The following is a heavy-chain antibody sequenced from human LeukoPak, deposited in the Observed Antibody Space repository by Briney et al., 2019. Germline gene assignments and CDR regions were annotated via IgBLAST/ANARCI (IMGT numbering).Heavy chain of an antibody. V-gene: IGHV4-34*01. CDR2: IYYSGST. CDR3: ARQGGYSSSPDF. J-gene: IGHJ4*02. Sequence: SETLSLTCAVYGGSFSGYYWSWIRQPPGKGLEWIGRIYYSGSTYYNPSLKSRVTISVATSKNQFSLKLSSVTAADTAVYYCARQGGYSSSPDFWGQGTLVTISS. CDR1: GGSFSGYY. D-gene: IGHD6-13*01.